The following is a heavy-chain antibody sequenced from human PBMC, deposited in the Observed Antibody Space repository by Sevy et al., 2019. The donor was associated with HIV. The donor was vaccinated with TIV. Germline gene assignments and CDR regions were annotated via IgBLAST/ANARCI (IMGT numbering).Heavy chain of an antibody. Sequence: GGSLRLSCTASGLTLSDHALHWVRQGPGKGLEWAAVISYDGGNTYYRDSVKGRFTISRDNSMNTLYLQMNNLKVEDTAVYYCAGGPYNSGLRLDFWGQGTLVTVSS. CDR3: AGGPYNSGLRLDF. J-gene: IGHJ4*02. D-gene: IGHD6-19*01. V-gene: IGHV3-30-3*01. CDR1: GLTLSDHA. CDR2: ISYDGGNT.